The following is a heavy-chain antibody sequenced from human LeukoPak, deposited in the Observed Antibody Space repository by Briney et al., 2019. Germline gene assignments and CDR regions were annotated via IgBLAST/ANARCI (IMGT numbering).Heavy chain of an antibody. CDR1: GFTFSSYA. V-gene: IGHV3-23*01. CDR2: ISGSGGST. D-gene: IGHD3-3*01. CDR3: AKGSLFGVVIIGYFDY. Sequence: GGSLRLSCAASGFTFSSYAMSWVRQAPGKGLEWVSAISGSGGSTYYADSVKGRFTISRDNSKNTLYLQMNSLRAEDTAVYYCAKGSLFGVVIIGYFDYWGQRTLVTVSS. J-gene: IGHJ4*02.